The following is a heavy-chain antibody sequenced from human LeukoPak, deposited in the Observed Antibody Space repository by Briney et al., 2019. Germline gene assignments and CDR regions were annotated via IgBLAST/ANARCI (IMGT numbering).Heavy chain of an antibody. D-gene: IGHD4-23*01. CDR3: ARRDGNSHVDF. CDR2: IYPGDSDT. J-gene: IGHJ4*02. Sequence: PGESLKISCKGSGYGFTTYWIVWVRQMPEKGLEWMGIIYPGDSDTIYSPSFQGQVSISADKFMSTAYLQWSSLKASDTAIYYCARRDGNSHVDFWGQGTLVTVSS. V-gene: IGHV5-51*01. CDR1: GYGFTTYW.